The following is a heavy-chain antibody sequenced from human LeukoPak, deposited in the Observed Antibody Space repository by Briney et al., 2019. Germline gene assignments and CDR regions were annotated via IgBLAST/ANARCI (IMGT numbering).Heavy chain of an antibody. Sequence: GGSLRLSCAASGFTFSSYGMHWVRQAPGKGLEWVAVISYDGSNKYYADSVKGRFTISRDNSKNTLYLQMNSLRAEDTAVYYCATDPDVFDYWGQGTLVTVSS. CDR1: GFTFSSYG. CDR3: ATDPDVFDY. D-gene: IGHD1-14*01. CDR2: ISYDGSNK. J-gene: IGHJ4*02. V-gene: IGHV3-30*03.